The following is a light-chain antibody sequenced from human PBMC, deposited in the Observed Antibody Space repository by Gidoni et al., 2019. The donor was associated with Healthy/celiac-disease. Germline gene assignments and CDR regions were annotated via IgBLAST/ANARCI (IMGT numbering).Light chain of an antibody. CDR2: GAS. CDR1: QSVSSN. V-gene: IGKV3-15*01. J-gene: IGKJ1*01. Sequence: EIVMPQSPATLSVSPGERATLSCRASQSVSSNLAWYQQKPGQAPRLLIYGASTRATGIPARFSGSGSGTEFTLTISSLQSEDFAVYYCQQYNNWQTFXXXTKVEIK. CDR3: QQYNNWQT.